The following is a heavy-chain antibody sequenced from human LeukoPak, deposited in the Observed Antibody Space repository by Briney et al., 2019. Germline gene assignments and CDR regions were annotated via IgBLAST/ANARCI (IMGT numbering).Heavy chain of an antibody. CDR1: GGSISSGGYY. J-gene: IGHJ5*02. D-gene: IGHD2-15*01. V-gene: IGHV4-31*03. CDR3: ARGGCSGGSCYYRGGFDP. CDR2: IYYSGST. Sequence: SETLSLTCTVSGGSISSGGYYWSWIRQHPGTGLERIGYIYYSGSTYYNPSLKSRVTISVDTSKNQFSLKLSSVTAADTAVYYCARGGCSGGSCYYRGGFDPWGQGTLVTVSS.